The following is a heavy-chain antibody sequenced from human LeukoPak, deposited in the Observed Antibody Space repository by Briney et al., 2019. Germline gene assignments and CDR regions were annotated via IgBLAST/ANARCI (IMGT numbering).Heavy chain of an antibody. CDR3: ARHASYYYGPGTIGWFDP. CDR1: GGSISTYY. Sequence: SETLSLTCTVSGGSISTYYWSWIRRPPGKGLEWIAYIHASGPTNYNPSLKSRVTISVDTSKNQFSLKLSSVTAADTAVYYCARHASYYYGPGTIGWFDPWGQGTLVTVSS. D-gene: IGHD3-10*01. V-gene: IGHV4-4*08. CDR2: IHASGPT. J-gene: IGHJ5*02.